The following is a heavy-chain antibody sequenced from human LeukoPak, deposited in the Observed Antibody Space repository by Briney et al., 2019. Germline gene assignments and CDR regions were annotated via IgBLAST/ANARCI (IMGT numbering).Heavy chain of an antibody. D-gene: IGHD3-3*01. CDR1: GGTCSSDS. J-gene: IGHJ3*02. V-gene: IGHV1-69*01. CDR3: ARADITIFGVVISLAFDI. CDR2: IIAIFNTA. Sequence: SVKVSCKATGGTCSSDSISCERHSLGQALEWMGEIIAIFNTANYAQKCQGSVTITADESTSTAYMGLSSLRSEDTAVYYCARADITIFGVVISLAFDIWGQGTMVTVSS.